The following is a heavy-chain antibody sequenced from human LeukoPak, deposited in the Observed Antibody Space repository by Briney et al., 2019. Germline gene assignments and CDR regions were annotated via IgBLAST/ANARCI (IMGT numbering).Heavy chain of an antibody. CDR2: IYSGGNT. V-gene: IGHV3-53*01. J-gene: IGHJ4*02. CDR3: ANLPRGDY. Sequence: GGSLRLSCAASGFTVSRNYMSWVRQAPGKGLEWVSVIYSGGNTYYADCVKGRFTISRVNSKNTLYLQINSLTAEDTAVYYCANLPRGDYWGLGTLVTVSS. CDR1: GFTVSRNY. D-gene: IGHD3-10*01.